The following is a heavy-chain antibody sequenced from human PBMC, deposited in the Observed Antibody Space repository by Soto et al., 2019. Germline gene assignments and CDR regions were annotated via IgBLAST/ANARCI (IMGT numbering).Heavy chain of an antibody. D-gene: IGHD2-15*01. CDR2: IWYDGSNK. V-gene: IGHV3-33*01. CDR1: GFTFSSYG. CDR3: ARDGGYCSGGSCYSYYFDY. Sequence: GGSLRLSCAASGFTFSSYGMHWVRQAPGKGLEWVAVIWYDGSNKYYADSVKGRFTISRDKSKNTLYLQMNSLRAEDTAVYYCARDGGYCSGGSCYSYYFDYWGQGTLVTVSS. J-gene: IGHJ4*02.